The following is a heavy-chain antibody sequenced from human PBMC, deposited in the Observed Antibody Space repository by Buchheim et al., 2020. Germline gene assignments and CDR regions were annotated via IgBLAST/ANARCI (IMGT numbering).Heavy chain of an antibody. CDR2: IYYSGST. Sequence: QLQLQESGPGLVKPSETLSLTCTVSGGSISSSSYYWGWIRQPPGKGLEWIGSIYYSGSTYYNPSLKSRVTISVDTSKNQFSLKVSSVTAADTAVYYCARDLAYCGGDCYSGNWFDPWGQGTL. J-gene: IGHJ5*02. D-gene: IGHD2-21*02. V-gene: IGHV4-39*01. CDR1: GGSISSSSYY. CDR3: ARDLAYCGGDCYSGNWFDP.